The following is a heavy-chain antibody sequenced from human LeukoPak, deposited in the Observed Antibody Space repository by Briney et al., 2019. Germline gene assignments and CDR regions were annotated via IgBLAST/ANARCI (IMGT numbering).Heavy chain of an antibody. CDR1: GFTFSDYY. Sequence: GGSLRLSRAASGFTFSDYYMSWIRQAPGKGLEWVSYISIDGKTIHYADFAKGRFTISRDNVKKSAYLQMNSLTAEDTAVYYCASLWESQSGGWGQGTLVTVSS. D-gene: IGHD1-26*01. J-gene: IGHJ1*01. V-gene: IGHV3-11*04. CDR2: ISIDGKTI. CDR3: ASLWESQSGG.